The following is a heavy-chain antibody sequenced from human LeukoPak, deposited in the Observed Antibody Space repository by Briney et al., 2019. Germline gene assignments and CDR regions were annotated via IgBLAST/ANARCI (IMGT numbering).Heavy chain of an antibody. D-gene: IGHD3-10*01. J-gene: IGHJ4*02. V-gene: IGHV4-34*01. CDR2: INHSGST. CDR1: GGSFSGYY. CDR3: ARAHHLYGSGAGDFDY. Sequence: SETLSLTCAVYGGSFSGYYWSWIRQPPGKGLELIGEINHSGSTNYNPSLKSRVTISVDTSKNQFSLRLSSVTAADTAVYYCARAHHLYGSGAGDFDYWSQGTLVTVSS.